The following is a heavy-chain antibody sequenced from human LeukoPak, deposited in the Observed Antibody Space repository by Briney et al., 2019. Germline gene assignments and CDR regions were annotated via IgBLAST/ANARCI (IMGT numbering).Heavy chain of an antibody. CDR2: INPNSGGT. CDR3: AVDIAAAGTSYDY. Sequence: ASVKVSCKASGYTFTGYYMHWVRQAPGQGLEWMGWINPNSGGTNYAQKFQGRVTMTRDTSISTAYMELSRLRSDDTAVYYCAVDIAAAGTSYDYWGQGTLVTVSS. V-gene: IGHV1-2*02. D-gene: IGHD6-13*01. CDR1: GYTFTGYY. J-gene: IGHJ4*02.